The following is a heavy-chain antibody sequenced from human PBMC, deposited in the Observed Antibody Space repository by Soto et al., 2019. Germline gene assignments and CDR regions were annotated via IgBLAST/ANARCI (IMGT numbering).Heavy chain of an antibody. CDR2: IYPGGSDI. Sequence: GESLKISCQGSGYYFTSYWIGWVRQMPGKGLEWMGIIYPGGSDIIYSPSFQGQVIISADRDISTAYLQWSSLKASDTAMYYCARQNTIFGIDYWGQGTLVTAPQ. J-gene: IGHJ4*02. D-gene: IGHD3-3*01. V-gene: IGHV5-51*01. CDR3: ARQNTIFGIDY. CDR1: GYYFTSYW.